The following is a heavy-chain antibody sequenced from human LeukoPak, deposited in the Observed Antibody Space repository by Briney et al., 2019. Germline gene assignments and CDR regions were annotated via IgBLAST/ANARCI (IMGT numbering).Heavy chain of an antibody. D-gene: IGHD3-22*01. J-gene: IGHJ4*02. CDR3: AREGWDYYDSSGYYCFDY. CDR2: INHSGST. CDR1: GGSFSGYY. V-gene: IGHV4-34*01. Sequence: PSETLSLTCAVYGGSFSGYYWGWIRQPPGKGLEWIGEINHSGSTNYNPSLKSRVTISVDTSKNQFSLKLSSVTAADTAVYYCAREGWDYYDSSGYYCFDYWGQGTLVTVSS.